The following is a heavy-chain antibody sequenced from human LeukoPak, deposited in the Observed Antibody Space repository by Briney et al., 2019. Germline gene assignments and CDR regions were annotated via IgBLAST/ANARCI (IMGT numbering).Heavy chain of an antibody. J-gene: IGHJ4*02. CDR2: ISYDGSNK. Sequence: GGSLRLSCAASGFTFSSYAMHWVRQAPGKGLEWVAVISYDGSNKYYADSVKGRFTISRDNSKNTLYLQMNSLRAEDTAVYYCARDPQVVPAAISGYFDYWSQGTLVTVSS. V-gene: IGHV3-30-3*01. CDR3: ARDPQVVPAAISGYFDY. D-gene: IGHD2-2*02. CDR1: GFTFSSYA.